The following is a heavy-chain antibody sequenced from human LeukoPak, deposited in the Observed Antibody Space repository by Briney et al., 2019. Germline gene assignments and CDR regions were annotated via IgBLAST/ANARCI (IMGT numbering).Heavy chain of an antibody. J-gene: IGHJ3*02. V-gene: IGHV4-39*02. CDR2: IYYSGST. CDR1: GGSISSSSYY. D-gene: IGHD2-2*01. CDR3: ARDCSSTSCQRAFDI. Sequence: SETLSLTCTVSGGSISSSSYYWGWIRQPPGKGLEWIGSIYYSGSTYYNPSLKSRVTISVDTSKNQFSLKLSSVTAADTAVYYCARDCSSTSCQRAFDIWGQGTMVTVSS.